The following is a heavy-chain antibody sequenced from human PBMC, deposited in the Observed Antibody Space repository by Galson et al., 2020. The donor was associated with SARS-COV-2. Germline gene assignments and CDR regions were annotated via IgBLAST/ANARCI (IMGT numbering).Heavy chain of an antibody. D-gene: IGHD1-26*01. Sequence: GGSLRLSCAASGFTFDEYAMHWVRQVPGKGLEWVSGISWNSGSIVYVDSVKGRFTMSRNNAENSLYLQMNNLRVEDTALYYCVKDTRYYSGTYYSHAFDIWGQGTMVTVSS. CDR1: GFTFDEYA. CDR2: ISWNSGSI. J-gene: IGHJ3*02. V-gene: IGHV3-9*01. CDR3: VKDTRYYSGTYYSHAFDI.